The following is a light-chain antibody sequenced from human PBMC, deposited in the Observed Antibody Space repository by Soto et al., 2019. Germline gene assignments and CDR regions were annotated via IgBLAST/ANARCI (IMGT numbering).Light chain of an antibody. CDR2: KAS. V-gene: IGKV1-5*03. J-gene: IGKJ4*01. CDR1: ESISTW. CDR3: HQRYNWLT. Sequence: DIQMTQSPSTLSASVGYRVTITCRASESISTWLAWYQQKPGKAPNLLIYKASSLESGVPSRFSGSGSGTEFTLTISSLEPEDSAVYYCHQRYNWLTFGGGTKVDIK.